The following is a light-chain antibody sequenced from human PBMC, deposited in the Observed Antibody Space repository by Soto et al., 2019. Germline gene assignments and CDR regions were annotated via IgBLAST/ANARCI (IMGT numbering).Light chain of an antibody. CDR3: QQYGSSGT. Sequence: EIVLTQSPGTLSLSPGERATLSCRASQSVRSNFLAWCQEKPGQAPRLLIYGASSRATGIPDRFSGSGSGTDFTLTISRLEPEDFAVYYCQQYGSSGTFGQGTKVDIK. J-gene: IGKJ1*01. V-gene: IGKV3-20*01. CDR2: GAS. CDR1: QSVRSNF.